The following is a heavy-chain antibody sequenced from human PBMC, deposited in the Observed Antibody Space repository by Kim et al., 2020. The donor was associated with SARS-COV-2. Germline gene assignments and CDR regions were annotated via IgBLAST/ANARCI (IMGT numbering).Heavy chain of an antibody. CDR3: ARYTSGLMHSDY. D-gene: IGHD6-19*01. Sequence: GGSLRLSCAASGFTFSNNAMSWVRQPPGKGLEWVSAISGSGGNTFYADSVKGRFAISRDNSKNTLYLQMNSLRAEDTAVYYCARYTSGLMHSDYWGQGTLVTVSS. J-gene: IGHJ4*02. CDR1: GFTFSNNA. V-gene: IGHV3-23*01. CDR2: ISGSGGNT.